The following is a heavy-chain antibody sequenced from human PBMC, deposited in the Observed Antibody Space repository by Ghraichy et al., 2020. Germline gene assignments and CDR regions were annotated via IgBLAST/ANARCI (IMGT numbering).Heavy chain of an antibody. CDR2: TYYRSKWYN. D-gene: IGHD6-19*01. CDR1: GDSVSRDSAA. Sequence: SQTLSRTCAISGDSVSRDSAAWNWIRQSPSRGLEWLGRTYYRSKWYNDYAVSVKSRMTINPDTSKNQFSLQLDSVTPEDTAVYYCGRGWPYFDNWGQGTLVTVSS. V-gene: IGHV6-1*01. J-gene: IGHJ4*02. CDR3: GRGWPYFDN.